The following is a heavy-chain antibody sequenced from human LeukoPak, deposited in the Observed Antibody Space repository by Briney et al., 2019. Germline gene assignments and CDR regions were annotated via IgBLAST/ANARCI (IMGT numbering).Heavy chain of an antibody. CDR3: ARLGYCSSTSCYPDY. CDR1: GYSISSLYY. D-gene: IGHD2-2*01. J-gene: IGHJ4*02. V-gene: IGHV4-38-2*01. Sequence: PSETLSLTCGVSGYSISSLYYWGWIRQPPGKGLEWITSIHHSGSTDYNPSLKSRVTISVDTSKNQFSLKLRYVTAADTAVYDCARLGYCSSTSCYPDYWGQGTLVTVSS. CDR2: IHHSGST.